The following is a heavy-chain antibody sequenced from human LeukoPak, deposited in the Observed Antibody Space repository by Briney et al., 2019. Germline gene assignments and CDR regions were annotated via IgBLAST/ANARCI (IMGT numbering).Heavy chain of an antibody. CDR2: INPTSGGT. Sequence: GASVKVSCKASGYTFTGYYMHWVRQPPGQGVEGMGWINPTSGGTNYAQKFQGRVTITRDTSTSTLSMYLSSLRSERTAVYSCARVSRRQFSGSPKFDPWGQGTLVTVSS. CDR1: GYTFTGYY. D-gene: IGHD6-6*01. CDR3: ARVSRRQFSGSPKFDP. J-gene: IGHJ5*02. V-gene: IGHV1-2*02.